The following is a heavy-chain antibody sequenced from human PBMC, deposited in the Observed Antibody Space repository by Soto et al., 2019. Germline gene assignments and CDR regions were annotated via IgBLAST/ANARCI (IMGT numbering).Heavy chain of an antibody. D-gene: IGHD3-10*01. CDR2: INAYNGNR. Sequence: ASVKVSCKASGYTFTSYGISWVRQAPGQGLEWMGWINAYNGNRMYAQKFQGRVTMTRDMSTSTVYMEVSSLRSEDTAVYYCSRVDPGETSPFDHWGQGTLVTVSS. CDR3: SRVDPGETSPFDH. J-gene: IGHJ4*02. CDR1: GYTFTSYG. V-gene: IGHV1-18*01.